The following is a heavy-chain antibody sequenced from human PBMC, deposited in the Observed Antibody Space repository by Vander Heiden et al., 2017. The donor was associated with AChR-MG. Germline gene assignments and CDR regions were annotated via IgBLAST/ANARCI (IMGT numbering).Heavy chain of an antibody. J-gene: IGHJ6*02. V-gene: IGHV1-69*01. CDR2: IIPIFGTA. D-gene: IGHD3-3*01. CDR3: ARDHRTIFGVVIDYYYGMDV. CDR1: GGTFSSYA. Sequence: QVQLVQSGAEVKKPGSSVKVSCKASGGTFSSYATSGVRQAPGQGLEWMGGIIPIFGTANYAQKFQGRVTITADESTSTAYMELSSLRSEDTAVYYCARDHRTIFGVVIDYYYGMDVWGQGTTVTVSS.